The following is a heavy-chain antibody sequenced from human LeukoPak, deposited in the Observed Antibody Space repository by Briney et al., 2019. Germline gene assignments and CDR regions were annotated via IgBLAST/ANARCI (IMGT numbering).Heavy chain of an antibody. J-gene: IGHJ4*02. Sequence: GGSLRLSCAASGFTFSSYAMSWVRQAPGKGLEGVSAISGSGGSTYYADSVKGRFTISRDNSKNTLYLQMNSLRAEDTAVYYCANIYDFWSGYLDYWGQGTLVTVSS. V-gene: IGHV3-23*01. CDR2: ISGSGGST. CDR3: ANIYDFWSGYLDY. CDR1: GFTFSSYA. D-gene: IGHD3-3*01.